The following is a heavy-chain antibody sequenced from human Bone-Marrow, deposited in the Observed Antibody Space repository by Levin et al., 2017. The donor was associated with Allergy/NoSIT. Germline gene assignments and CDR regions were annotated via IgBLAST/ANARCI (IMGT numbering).Heavy chain of an antibody. CDR3: ARTGGNQRPDFDS. CDR1: EFTFENHG. CDR2: LSYDGTTE. Sequence: QAGGSLRLSCVGSEFTFENHGIHWVRQAPGKGLEWVSVLSYDGTTEYYADSVKGRLTMSRDNSKNTAFLQIHSLRVGDTAVYYCARTGGNQRPDFDSWGQGTLVTVSS. V-gene: IGHV3-30*03. D-gene: IGHD1-1*01. J-gene: IGHJ4*02.